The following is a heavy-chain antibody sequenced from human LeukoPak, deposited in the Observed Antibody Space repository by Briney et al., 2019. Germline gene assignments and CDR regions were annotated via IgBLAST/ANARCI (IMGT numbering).Heavy chain of an antibody. V-gene: IGHV3-30-3*01. CDR3: ARDRAQVYYFDY. J-gene: IGHJ4*02. CDR1: GFTFSSYA. CDR2: ISYDGSNK. Sequence: GGSLRLSCAASGFTFSSYAMHWVRQAPGKGLEWVAVISYDGSNKYYADSVKGRFTISRDNSKNTLYLQMNSPRAEDTAVYYCARDRAQVYYFDYWGQGTLVTVSS.